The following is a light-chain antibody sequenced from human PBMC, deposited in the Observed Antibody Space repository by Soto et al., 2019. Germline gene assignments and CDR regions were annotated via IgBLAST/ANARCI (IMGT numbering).Light chain of an antibody. V-gene: IGLV6-57*04. CDR2: EDN. CDR1: SGAIASNS. J-gene: IGLJ2*01. Sequence: NFMLTQPHSVSESPGTTVIISCTRSSGAIASNSVQWYQQRPGSAPSTVIYEDNQRPSGVPDRFSGSTDGSSNSASLAVSGLQTEDDADYYCQSYDSNTVVFGGGTKLTVL. CDR3: QSYDSNTVV.